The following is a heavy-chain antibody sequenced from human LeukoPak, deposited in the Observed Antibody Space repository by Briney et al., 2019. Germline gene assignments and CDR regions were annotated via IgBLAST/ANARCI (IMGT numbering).Heavy chain of an antibody. V-gene: IGHV3-43*02. CDR3: AKESGKFDY. CDR1: GFTFSIYA. J-gene: IGHJ4*02. CDR2: ISGDGVST. Sequence: GGSLRLSCAASGFTFSIYAMSWVRQAPGKGLEWVSLISGDGVSTFYADSVKGRFSISRDNSKNSLYLEMNSLRTEDAAMYYCAKESGKFDYWGQGTLVAVSS.